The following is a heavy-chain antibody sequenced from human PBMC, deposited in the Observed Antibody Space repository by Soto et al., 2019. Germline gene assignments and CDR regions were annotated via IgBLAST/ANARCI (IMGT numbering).Heavy chain of an antibody. D-gene: IGHD2-2*01. V-gene: IGHV3-48*01. J-gene: IGHJ6*02. CDR1: GFSLRSYS. CDR2: ISSVGSTT. CDR3: ATRGPTFAYCGSPSCPLYV. Sequence: GGYLRLSCAASGFSLRSYSMNWVRQAPGKGLEWVAYISSVGSTTYYADPVRGRFTISRDNAKNSLYLQMNSLRAEDTAVYYCATRGPTFAYCGSPSCPLYVCAQGTTVPVS.